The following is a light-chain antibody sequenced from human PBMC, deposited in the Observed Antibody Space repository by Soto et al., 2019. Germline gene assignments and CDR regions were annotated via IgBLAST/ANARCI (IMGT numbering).Light chain of an antibody. CDR2: EVS. J-gene: IGLJ1*01. CDR1: SGDVGGYNF. V-gene: IGLV2-14*03. CDR3: SSYTTSSTVV. Sequence: QSALTQPASVFGSPGQSITISCTGTSGDVGGYNFVSWYQQHPGKAPKLMIYEVSNRPSGVSNRFSGSKSGNTASLTISGLQPEDEADYYCSSYTTSSTVVXGTGTKVTVL.